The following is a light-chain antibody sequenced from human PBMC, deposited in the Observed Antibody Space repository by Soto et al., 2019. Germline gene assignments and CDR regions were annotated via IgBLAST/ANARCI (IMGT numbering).Light chain of an antibody. CDR2: GAS. V-gene: IGKV3-20*01. J-gene: IGKJ1*01. CDR1: QSVSSSY. Sequence: EIVLTQSPGTLSLSPGERATLSCRASQSVSSSYLAWYQQKPGQAPRLLIYGASSRATGIPDRFSGSGSGTDFTLTISRLEPEDFAVYYCQQYGSSFGGTFGQGTKVEIK. CDR3: QQYGSSFGGT.